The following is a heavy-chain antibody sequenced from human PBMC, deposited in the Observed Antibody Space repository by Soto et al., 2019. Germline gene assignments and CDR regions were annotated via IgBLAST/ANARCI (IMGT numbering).Heavy chain of an antibody. J-gene: IGHJ5*02. CDR3: AKDSGDNSPARDPFDP. Sequence: HPGGSLRLSCEASGFTFSIYAMSWVRQAPGKGLEWVSTISGGGSKKYYADSVKGRFTISRDNSKSTLFLQMNSLRAEDTAIYYCAKDSGDNSPARDPFDPWGQGTMVTVSS. V-gene: IGHV3-23*01. D-gene: IGHD1-20*01. CDR2: ISGGGSKK. CDR1: GFTFSIYA.